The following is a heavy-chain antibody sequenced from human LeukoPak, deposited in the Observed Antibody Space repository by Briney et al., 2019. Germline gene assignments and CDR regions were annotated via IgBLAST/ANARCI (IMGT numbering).Heavy chain of an antibody. J-gene: IGHJ4*02. CDR3: ARAANTFGDEFDY. CDR2: INPNGGAT. D-gene: IGHD3-16*01. V-gene: IGHV1-46*01. Sequence: ASVTVSCTASGYTFTSYYMHWVRQAPGQGLEWMGIINPNGGATSYAQKFQGRVTMARDTSTSTVYMELSSLTSEDTAVYYCARAANTFGDEFDYWGQGTLVTVTS. CDR1: GYTFTSYY.